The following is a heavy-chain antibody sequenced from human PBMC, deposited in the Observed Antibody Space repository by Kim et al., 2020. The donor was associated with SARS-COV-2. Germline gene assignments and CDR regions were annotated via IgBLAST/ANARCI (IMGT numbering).Heavy chain of an antibody. CDR1: GYTFTNYA. D-gene: IGHD3-16*02. Sequence: ASVKVSCKASGYTFTNYAISWVRQAPGQGLEWMGWIKTDTGNPTYAQAFTGRFVFSVDTSVSTTYLQISSLKAEDTALYYCARVIWGSYRYTDSWGQGTLVTVSS. J-gene: IGHJ4*02. CDR3: ARVIWGSYRYTDS. V-gene: IGHV7-4-1*02. CDR2: IKTDTGNP.